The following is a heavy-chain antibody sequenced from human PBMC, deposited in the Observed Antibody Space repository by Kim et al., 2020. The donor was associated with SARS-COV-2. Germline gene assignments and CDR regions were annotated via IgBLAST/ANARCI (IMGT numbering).Heavy chain of an antibody. CDR2: IYMDGNS. CDR3: ARDSGACSGDSCYIDD. Sequence: GGSLRLSCTASGFIVRRNYMSWVRQAPGKGLEWVSVIYMDGNSYYIDSVKGRFTLSRDISKNTVYLQMNSLTVEDTAVYYCARDSGACSGDSCYIDDWGQGTLVTVSS. D-gene: IGHD2-15*01. CDR1: GFIVRRNY. V-gene: IGHV3-53*01. J-gene: IGHJ4*02.